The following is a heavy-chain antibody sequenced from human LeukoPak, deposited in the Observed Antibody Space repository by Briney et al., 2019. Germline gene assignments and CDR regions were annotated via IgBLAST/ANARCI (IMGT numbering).Heavy chain of an antibody. V-gene: IGHV3-74*01. J-gene: IGHJ4*02. Sequence: PGGSLRLSCAVSGFTFSTYWMHWVRQAPGKGLLWVSRINSDGSSTSYADSVKGRFTISRDNAKNTLYLQMNSLRVEDTAVYYCARGFITFGGVIVDYWGQGTLVTVSS. D-gene: IGHD3-16*02. CDR2: INSDGSST. CDR3: ARGFITFGGVIVDY. CDR1: GFTFSTYW.